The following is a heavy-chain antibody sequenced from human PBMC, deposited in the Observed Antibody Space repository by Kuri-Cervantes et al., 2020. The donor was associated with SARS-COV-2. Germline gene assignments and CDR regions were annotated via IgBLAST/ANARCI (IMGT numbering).Heavy chain of an antibody. CDR2: IYGGGST. V-gene: IGHV3-66*01. Sequence: LSLTCAASGFTFSDYYMSWIRQAPGKGLEWVSIIYGGGSTDYADSVKGRFTISRDNAKNSLYLQMNSLRVDDTAVYFCARGGAGATGLDYWGHGSLVTVSS. CDR1: GFTFSDYY. D-gene: IGHD1-26*01. CDR3: ARGGAGATGLDY. J-gene: IGHJ4*01.